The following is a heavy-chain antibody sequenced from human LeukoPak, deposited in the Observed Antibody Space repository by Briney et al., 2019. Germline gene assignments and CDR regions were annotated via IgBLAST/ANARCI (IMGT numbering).Heavy chain of an antibody. CDR1: GGSISSSSYY. V-gene: IGHV4-61*02. CDR3: ARDVATTVYYYGMDV. Sequence: SETLSLTCTVSGGSISSSSYYWSWIRQPAGKGLEWIGRIYTSGSTNYNPSLKSRVTMSVDTSKNQFSLKLSSVTAADTAVYYCARDVATTVYYYGMDVWGQGTTVTVSS. J-gene: IGHJ6*02. CDR2: IYTSGST. D-gene: IGHD5-12*01.